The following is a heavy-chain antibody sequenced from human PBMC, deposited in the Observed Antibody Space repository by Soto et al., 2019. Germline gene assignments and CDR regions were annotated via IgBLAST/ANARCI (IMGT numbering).Heavy chain of an antibody. CDR1: GFTFSTYS. J-gene: IGHJ4*02. D-gene: IGHD3-10*01. Sequence: GGSLRLSCAASGFTFSTYSMNWVRQAPGKGLEWVSYISSGSSTIYYADSVKGRFTISRDNAKNSLYLQMNSLRAEDTAVYYCAKAPGGLFDYWGQGTLVTVSS. CDR3: AKAPGGLFDY. CDR2: ISSGSSTI. V-gene: IGHV3-48*01.